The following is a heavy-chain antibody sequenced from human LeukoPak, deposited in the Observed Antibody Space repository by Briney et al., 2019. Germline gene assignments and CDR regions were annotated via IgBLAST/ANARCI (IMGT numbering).Heavy chain of an antibody. V-gene: IGHV4-4*09. CDR1: GGSISSYC. Sequence: SETLSLTCTVSGGSISSYCWSWIRQPPGKGLEWIGYIYTSGSTNYNPSLKSRVTISVDTSKNQFSLKLSSVTAADTAVYYCASRTLDYNKVPRYYYYMDVWGKGTTVTISS. J-gene: IGHJ6*03. CDR3: ASRTLDYNKVPRYYYYMDV. CDR2: IYTSGST. D-gene: IGHD4-11*01.